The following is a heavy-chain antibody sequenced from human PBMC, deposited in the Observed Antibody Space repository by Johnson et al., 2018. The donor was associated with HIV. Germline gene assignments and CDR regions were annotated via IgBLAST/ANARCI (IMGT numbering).Heavy chain of an antibody. J-gene: IGHJ3*02. Sequence: EVQLVESGGGLVQPGRSLRLSCTVSGFTFGDYAMSWFRQAPGKGLEWVGFIRSKPYGGTTEYAASVEGRFTISRDDSESIAYLQMNNLRAEDTALYYCVWNYVAAFDIWGQGTMVTVSS. D-gene: IGHD1-7*01. CDR1: GFTFGDYA. V-gene: IGHV3-49*03. CDR3: VWNYVAAFDI. CDR2: IRSKPYGGTT.